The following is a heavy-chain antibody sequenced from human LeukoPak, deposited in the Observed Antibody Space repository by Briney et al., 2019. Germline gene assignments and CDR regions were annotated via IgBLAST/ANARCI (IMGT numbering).Heavy chain of an antibody. CDR2: MNPNSGNT. Sequence: ASVKVSCKASGYTFTSYDINWVRQATGQGLEWMGSMNPNSGNTGYAQKFQGRVTMTRNTSISTAYMELSSLRSEDTAVYYCARVRGLYSPNTKYSGSKNWFDPWGQGTLVTVSS. J-gene: IGHJ5*02. CDR3: ARVRGLYSPNTKYSGSKNWFDP. V-gene: IGHV1-8*02. D-gene: IGHD1-26*01. CDR1: GYTFTSYD.